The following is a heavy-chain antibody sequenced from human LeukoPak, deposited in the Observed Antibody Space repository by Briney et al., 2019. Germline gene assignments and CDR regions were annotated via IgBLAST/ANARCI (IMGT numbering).Heavy chain of an antibody. CDR2: ILYSGCT. J-gene: IGHJ4*02. CDR1: GDSISSSNYY. Sequence: PSETLSLTCTVSGDSISSSNYYWDWIRQPPGKGLEWISSILYSGCTFSNPSRKSLVTISVDTSKNQFSLKLTSVTAADTAVYYCARRFPYRRDSFDYWGQGTLVTVSS. V-gene: IGHV4-39*01. CDR3: ARRFPYRRDSFDY. D-gene: IGHD3-3*01.